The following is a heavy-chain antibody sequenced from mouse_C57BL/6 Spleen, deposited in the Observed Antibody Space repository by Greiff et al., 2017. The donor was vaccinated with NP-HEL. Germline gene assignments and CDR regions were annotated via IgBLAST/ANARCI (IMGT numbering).Heavy chain of an antibody. CDR2: IDPSDSET. CDR3: AFITTGGYFDV. V-gene: IGHV1-52*01. J-gene: IGHJ1*03. D-gene: IGHD1-1*01. Sequence: QVQLQQSGAELVRPGSSVKLSCKASGYTFTSYWMHWVKQRPIQGLEWIGNIDPSDSETHYNQKFTDKATLTVDKSSSTAYMQLSSLTSEDSAVYYCAFITTGGYFDVWGTGTTVTVSS. CDR1: GYTFTSYW.